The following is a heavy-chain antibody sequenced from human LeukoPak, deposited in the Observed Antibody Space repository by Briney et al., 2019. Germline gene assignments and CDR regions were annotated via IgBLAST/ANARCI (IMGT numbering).Heavy chain of an antibody. CDR3: ARGGSYVDFWSGFYGMDV. Sequence: ASVKVSCKASGYTFTGYYMHWVRQAPGQGLEWMGWINPNSGGTNYAQKFQGRVTMTRDTSISTAYMELSRLRSDDTAVYYCARGGSYVDFWSGFYGMDVWGQGTTVTVSS. J-gene: IGHJ6*02. D-gene: IGHD3-3*01. CDR2: INPNSGGT. CDR1: GYTFTGYY. V-gene: IGHV1-2*02.